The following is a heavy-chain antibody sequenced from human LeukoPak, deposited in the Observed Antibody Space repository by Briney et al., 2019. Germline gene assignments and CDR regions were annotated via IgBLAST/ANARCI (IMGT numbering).Heavy chain of an antibody. D-gene: IGHD2-2*01. Sequence: GGSLRLSCAASGFTFSSYAMHWVRQAPGKGLEWVAVISYDGSNKYYADSVKGRFTISRDNSKNTLYLQMNSLRAEDTAVYYCAKLPHIVVIPAPTGNWFDPWGQGTLVTVSS. J-gene: IGHJ5*02. V-gene: IGHV3-30-3*02. CDR2: ISYDGSNK. CDR1: GFTFSSYA. CDR3: AKLPHIVVIPAPTGNWFDP.